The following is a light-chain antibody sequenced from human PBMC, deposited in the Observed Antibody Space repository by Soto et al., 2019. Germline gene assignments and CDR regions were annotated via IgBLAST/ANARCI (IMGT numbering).Light chain of an antibody. J-gene: IGKJ1*01. V-gene: IGKV1-39*01. CDR3: QQYNNWPKT. CDR2: LAS. CDR1: QKIHNF. Sequence: IQMTQSPSSLSASLGDQVTVTCPASQKIHNFVSWYQQKPGQAPKLLIFLASTVESGVPSRFGGSGSGTEFTLTISSLQSEDFAVYYCQQYNNWPKTFGQGTKVDIK.